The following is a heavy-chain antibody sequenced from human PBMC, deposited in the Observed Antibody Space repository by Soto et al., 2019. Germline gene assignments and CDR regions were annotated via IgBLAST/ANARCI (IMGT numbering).Heavy chain of an antibody. Sequence: SETLSLTCTVSGGSISSYYWSWIRQPPGKGLEWIGYIYYSGSTNYNPSLKSRVTISVDTSKNQFSLKLSSVTAADTAVYYCARGVSPATIPLYVDYWGQGTLVTVSS. J-gene: IGHJ4*02. CDR1: GGSISSYY. CDR2: IYYSGST. CDR3: ARGVSPATIPLYVDY. V-gene: IGHV4-59*01. D-gene: IGHD5-12*01.